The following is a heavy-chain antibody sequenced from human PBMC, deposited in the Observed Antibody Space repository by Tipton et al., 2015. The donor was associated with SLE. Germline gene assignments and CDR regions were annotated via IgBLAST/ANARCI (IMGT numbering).Heavy chain of an antibody. CDR1: GGSISSSSYY. CDR3: ARGSNGNFDL. J-gene: IGHJ2*01. Sequence: TLSLTCTVSGGSISSSSYYWGWIRQPPGKGLEWIGSIYYSGSTYYNPSLKSRVTISVDTSKNQFSLKLSSVTAADTAVYYCARGSNGNFDLWGRGTLVTVSS. V-gene: IGHV4-39*07. CDR2: IYYSGST. D-gene: IGHD2-8*01.